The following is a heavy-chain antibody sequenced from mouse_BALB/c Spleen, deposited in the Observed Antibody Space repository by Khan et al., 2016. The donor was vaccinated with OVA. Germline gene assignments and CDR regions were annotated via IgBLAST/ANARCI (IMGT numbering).Heavy chain of an antibody. D-gene: IGHD1-1*01. CDR1: GYTFINYW. Sequence: VQLVESGAELAKPGASVKMSCKASGYTFINYWILWVKQRPGQGLEWIGYINPSTGYTEYNQNFKDKATLTADKSSSTAYMQLSSLTSEDSAVYCCARRGLRGYFDYWGQGTTRTVSS. CDR2: INPSTGYT. V-gene: IGHV1-7*01. J-gene: IGHJ2*01. CDR3: ARRGLRGYFDY.